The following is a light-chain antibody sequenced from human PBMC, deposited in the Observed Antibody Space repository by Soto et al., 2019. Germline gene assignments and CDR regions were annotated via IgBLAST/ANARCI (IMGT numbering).Light chain of an antibody. CDR1: QSVGSY. Sequence: EIVLTQSPGTLSWSPGERATLSCRASQSVGSYLAWYQQKPGQAPRLLISDTSSRATGIPDRFSGSGSGTDFTLTISRLEPEDFGVYYCQQYRSSPLTFGGGTKVEIK. J-gene: IGKJ4*01. CDR2: DTS. CDR3: QQYRSSPLT. V-gene: IGKV3-20*01.